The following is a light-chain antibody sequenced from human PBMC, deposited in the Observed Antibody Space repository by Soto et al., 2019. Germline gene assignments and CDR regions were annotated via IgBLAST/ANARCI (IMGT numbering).Light chain of an antibody. V-gene: IGKV1-39*01. Sequence: DIQMTQSPSSLSASVGDRVTITCRASQSISSYLNSYQQKPGKAPKLLIYAASSLQSGVPSRFSGSGSGTDFTLPISSLQPEDFETYYCQQSYSTPLTFGGGTTVEIK. CDR3: QQSYSTPLT. CDR2: AAS. CDR1: QSISSY. J-gene: IGKJ4*01.